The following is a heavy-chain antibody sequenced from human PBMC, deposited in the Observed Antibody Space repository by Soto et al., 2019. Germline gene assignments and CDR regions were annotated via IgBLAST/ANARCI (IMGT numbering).Heavy chain of an antibody. CDR2: ICPGDSDT. Sequence: GESLKISCKGSGYSFTSYWIGWVRQMPGKGLEWMGIICPGDSDTRYSPSFQGQVTISADKSISTAYLQWSSLKASDTAMYYCARTYGGNSFGRAFDIWGQGTMVTVSS. V-gene: IGHV5-51*01. J-gene: IGHJ3*02. D-gene: IGHD2-21*02. CDR1: GYSFTSYW. CDR3: ARTYGGNSFGRAFDI.